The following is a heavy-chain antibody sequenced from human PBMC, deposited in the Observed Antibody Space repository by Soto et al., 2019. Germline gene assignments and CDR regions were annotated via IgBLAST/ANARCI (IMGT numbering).Heavy chain of an antibody. CDR2: MSYDGTKE. CDR3: AKEFGSTWIDH. CDR1: GFTLTTYG. Sequence: GGSLRLSCAASGFTLTTYGMHWVRQAPGKGLEWVAAMSYDGTKEYYADSVKGRFTISRDSSRNTLFLQLNSLRAEDTAVFYCAKEFGSTWIDHWGEGTLVTVSS. D-gene: IGHD6-13*01. V-gene: IGHV3-30*18. J-gene: IGHJ4*02.